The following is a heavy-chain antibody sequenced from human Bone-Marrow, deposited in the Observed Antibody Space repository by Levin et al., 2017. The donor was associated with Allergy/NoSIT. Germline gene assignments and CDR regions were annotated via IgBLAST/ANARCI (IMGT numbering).Heavy chain of an antibody. V-gene: IGHV3-53*01. CDR2: IYSGGST. Sequence: PGGSLRLSCTASGFTIGRHYINWVRQAPGKGLEWVSVIYSGGSTYYADSVKGRFTISRDNSTTTVYLQVNSLRVDDTAFYYCAKDDYDNSVWGQGTLVTVSS. J-gene: IGHJ4*02. D-gene: IGHD3-16*01. CDR1: GFTIGRHY. CDR3: AKDDYDNSV.